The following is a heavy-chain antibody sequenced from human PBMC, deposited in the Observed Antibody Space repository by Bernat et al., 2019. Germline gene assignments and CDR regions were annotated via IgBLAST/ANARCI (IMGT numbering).Heavy chain of an antibody. D-gene: IGHD5-12*01. CDR1: GFTVSVNY. V-gene: IGHV3-53*01. Sequence: EGQLVESGGGLIQPGGSLTLSCAASGFTVSVNYMSWVGQAPGKGLEWLSVLYTNGKTYYADSVNRRFTVCSDCSENTLYLQMTRLSAEDTPVYYCARGRPPPDPWLPTTWGQGTLVTVSS. J-gene: IGHJ4*02. CDR2: LYTNGKT. CDR3: ARGRPPPDPWLPTT.